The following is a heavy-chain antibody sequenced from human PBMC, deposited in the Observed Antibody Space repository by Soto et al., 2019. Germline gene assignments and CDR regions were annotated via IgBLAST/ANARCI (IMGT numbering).Heavy chain of an antibody. J-gene: IGHJ6*02. CDR1: GYTFTGYY. CDR3: ATLEYLPSYAMDV. D-gene: IGHD2-2*01. Sequence: ASVKVSCKASGYTFTGYYIHWVRQAPGQGLEWMGWINPNSGGTNYAQKFQGRVTMTRDTSISTAYMELSRLRSDDTAVYYCATLEYLPSYAMDVWGQATKVTV. CDR2: INPNSGGT. V-gene: IGHV1-2*02.